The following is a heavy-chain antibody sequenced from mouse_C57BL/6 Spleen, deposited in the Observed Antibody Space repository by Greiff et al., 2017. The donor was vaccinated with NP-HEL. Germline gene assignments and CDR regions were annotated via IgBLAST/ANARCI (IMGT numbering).Heavy chain of an antibody. CDR3: GRSSYYNGGAMDY. D-gene: IGHD1-1*01. CDR1: GYTFTSYW. V-gene: IGHV1-69*01. J-gene: IGHJ4*01. CDR2: IDPSDSYT. Sequence: QVQLQQPGAELVMPGASVKLSCKASGYTFTSYWMHWVKQRPGQGLEWIGEIDPSDSYTNYNQKFKGKSTLTVDKSSSTAYMQLSSLTSEDSAADYCGRSSYYNGGAMDYWGQGTSLTVSS.